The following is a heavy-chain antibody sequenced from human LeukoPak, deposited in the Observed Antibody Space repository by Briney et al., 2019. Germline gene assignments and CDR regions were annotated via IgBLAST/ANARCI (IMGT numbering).Heavy chain of an antibody. CDR2: ISAYNGNT. CDR1: GYTFTSYG. CDR3: ARDHQVGPTDY. Sequence: VAPVKVSCKASGYTFTSYGISWVRQAPGQGLEWMGWISAYNGNTNYGQKLQGRVTMTTDTSTSTAYMELRSLKSDDTAVYYCARDHQVGPTDYWGQGTLVTVSS. D-gene: IGHD1-26*01. V-gene: IGHV1-18*01. J-gene: IGHJ4*02.